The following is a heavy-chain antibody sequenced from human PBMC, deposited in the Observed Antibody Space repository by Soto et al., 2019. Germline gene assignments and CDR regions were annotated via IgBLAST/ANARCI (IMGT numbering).Heavy chain of an antibody. CDR3: ARDQIAAAGTGGYYYYGMDV. V-gene: IGHV3-21*01. Sequence: GGSLRLSCAASGFTFSSYSMNWVRQAPGKGLEWVSSISSSSSYIYYADSVKGRFTISRDNAKNSLYLQMNSLRAEDTAVYYCARDQIAAAGTGGYYYYGMDVWGQGITVTVPS. CDR1: GFTFSSYS. D-gene: IGHD6-13*01. J-gene: IGHJ6*02. CDR2: ISSSSSYI.